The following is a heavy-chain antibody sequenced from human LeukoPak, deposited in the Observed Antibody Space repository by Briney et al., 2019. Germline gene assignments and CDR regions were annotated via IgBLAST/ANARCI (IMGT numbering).Heavy chain of an antibody. J-gene: IGHJ3*02. CDR2: IFYNGGP. CDR3: ASYSGTYSAFEI. V-gene: IGHV4-39*07. D-gene: IGHD1-26*01. Sequence: SETLSLTCTASGDSITNSNYYWGWVRQSPGRGLEWLGNIFYNGGPYYNPSFKSRVAISVDTSKNHFSLTLNAVTAADTAVYYCASYSGTYSAFEIWGQGTPVTVSS. CDR1: GDSITNSNYY.